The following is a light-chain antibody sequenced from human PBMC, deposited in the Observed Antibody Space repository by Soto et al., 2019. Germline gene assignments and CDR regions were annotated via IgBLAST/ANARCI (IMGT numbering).Light chain of an antibody. CDR2: GAS. Sequence: EIVLTQSPGTLSLSPGERDTLSCRASQSVSSSYLAWYQQKPGQAPRLLIYGASSRATGIPDRFSGSGSETDLTLTISRLEPEDFAVYYCQQYGSSPPYTFGQGTKREIK. CDR3: QQYGSSPPYT. CDR1: QSVSSSY. V-gene: IGKV3-20*01. J-gene: IGKJ2*01.